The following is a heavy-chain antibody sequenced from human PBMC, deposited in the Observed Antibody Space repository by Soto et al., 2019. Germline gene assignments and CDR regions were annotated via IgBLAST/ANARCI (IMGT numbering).Heavy chain of an antibody. D-gene: IGHD4-4*01. Sequence: QVQLVESGGGVVQPGRSLRLCCAASGFTFSSYGMHWVRQAPGKGLEWVAVISYDGSNKYYADSVKGRFTISRDNSKNTLYLQMNSLRAEDTPVYYCAKGEYSNYCYYMDVWGKGTTVTVSS. CDR1: GFTFSSYG. V-gene: IGHV3-30*18. CDR3: AKGEYSNYCYYMDV. J-gene: IGHJ6*03. CDR2: ISYDGSNK.